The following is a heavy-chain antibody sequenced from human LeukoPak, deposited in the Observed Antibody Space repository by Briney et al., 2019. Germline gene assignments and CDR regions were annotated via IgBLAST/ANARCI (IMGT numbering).Heavy chain of an antibody. CDR1: GGSFSGYY. J-gene: IGHJ6*02. CDR3: ARGGPRFELWSRGSGSYYNGGYYGMDV. CDR2: INHSGST. V-gene: IGHV4-34*01. Sequence: KPSETLSLTCAVYGGSFSGYYWSWIRQPPGKGLEWIGEINHSGSTNYNPSLKSRVTISVDTSKNQFSLKLSSVTAADTAVYYCARGGPRFELWSRGSGSYYNGGYYGMDVWGQGTTVTVSS. D-gene: IGHD3-10*01.